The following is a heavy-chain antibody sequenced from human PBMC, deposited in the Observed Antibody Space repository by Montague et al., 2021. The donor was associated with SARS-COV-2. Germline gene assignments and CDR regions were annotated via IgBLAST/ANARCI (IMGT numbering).Heavy chain of an antibody. V-gene: IGHV4-31*03. D-gene: IGHD1-26*01. Sequence: TLSLTCTVSGGSIRGENYYWSWIRQHPGEGLEWIGYIHYSGSTDYNPSLNSRVSISVDTSKNQFSLKLRSVTAADTAVYFCARDGTAGDWFDPWGQGTLVTVSS. CDR2: IHYSGST. CDR3: ARDGTAGDWFDP. J-gene: IGHJ5*02. CDR1: GGSIRGENYY.